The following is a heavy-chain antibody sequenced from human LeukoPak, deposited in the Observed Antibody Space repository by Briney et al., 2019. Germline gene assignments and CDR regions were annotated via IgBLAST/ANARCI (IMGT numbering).Heavy chain of an antibody. V-gene: IGHV1-69*05. Sequence: ASVKVSCKASGGTFNSYAISWVRQAPGQGLEWMGGIIPIFGTANYAQKFQGRVTITTDESTSTAYMELSGLRSEDTAVYYCARVRGGAPFDPWGQGTLVTVSS. J-gene: IGHJ5*02. CDR1: GGTFNSYA. CDR3: ARVRGGAPFDP. CDR2: IIPIFGTA. D-gene: IGHD2-21*01.